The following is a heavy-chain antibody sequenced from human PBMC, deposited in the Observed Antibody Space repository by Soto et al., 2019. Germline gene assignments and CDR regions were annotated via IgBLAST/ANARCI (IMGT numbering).Heavy chain of an antibody. CDR3: ARDALFSRSGKLDAFDI. Sequence: QVQLVESGGGLVKPGGSLRLSCAASGFTFSAYYMSWIRQAPGKGLEWVSYISNSDDTTYYADSVKGRFTISRDNAKNSLYWQMNSLRAEDTAVYYCARDALFSRSGKLDAFDIWGQGTMVTVSS. V-gene: IGHV3-11*01. CDR1: GFTFSAYY. D-gene: IGHD3-10*01. J-gene: IGHJ3*02. CDR2: ISNSDDTT.